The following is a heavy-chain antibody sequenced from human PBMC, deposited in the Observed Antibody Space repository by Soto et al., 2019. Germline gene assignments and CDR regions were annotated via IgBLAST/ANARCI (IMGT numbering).Heavy chain of an antibody. V-gene: IGHV1-8*01. CDR1: GYTFTSYD. CDR3: AAGATRDAFGI. Sequence: GASEKVSCKASGYTFTSYDINWVRQANGQGLVWLGWMNPSSGNTGYAQKFQGIVTMTRNTSIRIAYMELSRLRPEDTAVYYCAAGATRDAFGIWGQRTMVTVS. J-gene: IGHJ3*02. D-gene: IGHD1-26*01. CDR2: MNPSSGNT.